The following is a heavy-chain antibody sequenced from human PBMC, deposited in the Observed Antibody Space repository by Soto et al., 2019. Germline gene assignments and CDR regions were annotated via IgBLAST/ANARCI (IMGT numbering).Heavy chain of an antibody. D-gene: IGHD2-15*01. CDR3: ARDDCSGGSCYHYYYYGMDV. CDR2: IIPIFGTA. CDR1: GGTFSSYA. J-gene: IGHJ6*02. V-gene: IGHV1-69*01. Sequence: SVNVSCTASGGTFSSYAISWGRQEPGQGLEWMGGIIPIFGTANYAQKFQGRVTITADESTSTAYMELSSLRSEDTAVYYCARDDCSGGSCYHYYYYGMDVWGQGTTVTVSS.